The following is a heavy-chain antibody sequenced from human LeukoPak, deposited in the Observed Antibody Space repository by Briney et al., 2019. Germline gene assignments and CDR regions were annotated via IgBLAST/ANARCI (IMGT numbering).Heavy chain of an antibody. J-gene: IGHJ4*02. Sequence: PGGSLRLSCAASGFTFSSYAMHWVRQAPGKGLEWVAVISYDGSNKYYADSVKSRFTISRDNSKNTLYLQMNSLRAEDTAVYYCARVGYCSSTSCYKGFDYWGQGTLVTVSS. CDR3: ARVGYCSSTSCYKGFDY. CDR1: GFTFSSYA. D-gene: IGHD2-2*02. CDR2: ISYDGSNK. V-gene: IGHV3-30-3*01.